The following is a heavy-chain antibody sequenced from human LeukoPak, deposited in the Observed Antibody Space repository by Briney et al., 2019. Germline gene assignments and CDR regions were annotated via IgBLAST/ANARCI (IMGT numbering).Heavy chain of an antibody. Sequence: SETLSPTCAVYGGSFSGYYWSWIRQPPGKELEWIGEINHSGSTNYNPSLKSRVTISVDTSKNQFSLKLSSVTAADTAVYYCARGKRSSTVLSKGVYWYFDLWGRGTLVTVSS. J-gene: IGHJ2*01. CDR3: ARGKRSSTVLSKGVYWYFDL. CDR1: GGSFSGYY. D-gene: IGHD2-2*01. CDR2: INHSGST. V-gene: IGHV4-34*01.